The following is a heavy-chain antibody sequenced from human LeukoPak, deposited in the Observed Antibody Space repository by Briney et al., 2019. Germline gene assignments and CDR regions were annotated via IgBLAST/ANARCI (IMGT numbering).Heavy chain of an antibody. V-gene: IGHV3-23*01. Sequence: GGSLRLSCVASGFSFSTSWMHWVRQAPGKGLEWVSGISGGGGTTYYADSVKGRFTISRDNSKNTLYLQMNSLRAEDTAVYYCAKTMLDGDYAYFHDWGQGTLVTVSS. CDR3: AKTMLDGDYAYFHD. CDR1: GFSFSTSW. J-gene: IGHJ4*02. D-gene: IGHD4-17*01. CDR2: ISGGGGTT.